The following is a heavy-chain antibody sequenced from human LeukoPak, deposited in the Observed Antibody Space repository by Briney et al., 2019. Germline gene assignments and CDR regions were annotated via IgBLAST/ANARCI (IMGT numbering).Heavy chain of an antibody. Sequence: ASVKVSCKASGYTFTSYGISWVRQAPGQGLEWMGWISAYNGNTNYAQKLQGRVTMTTDTCTSTAYMELRSLRSDDTAVYYCAIDYGEVREAYYFDYWGQGTLVTVSS. CDR1: GYTFTSYG. J-gene: IGHJ4*02. CDR3: AIDYGEVREAYYFDY. D-gene: IGHD4-17*01. CDR2: ISAYNGNT. V-gene: IGHV1-18*01.